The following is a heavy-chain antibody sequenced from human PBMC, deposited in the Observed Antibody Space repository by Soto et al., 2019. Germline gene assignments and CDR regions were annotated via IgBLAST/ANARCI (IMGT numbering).Heavy chain of an antibody. CDR3: ARRDIVTTMDV. D-gene: IGHD1-26*01. CDR1: GCSISSRSYY. Sequence: SETLSLTCTFSGCSISSRSYYLDWIRQPPGKGLEWIGSIYYSGSTYFNPSLKSRVTISVDTSRNQFSLKLSSVTAADTAVYYCARRDIVTTMDVWGKGTTVTVSS. V-gene: IGHV4-39*01. CDR2: IYYSGST. J-gene: IGHJ6*04.